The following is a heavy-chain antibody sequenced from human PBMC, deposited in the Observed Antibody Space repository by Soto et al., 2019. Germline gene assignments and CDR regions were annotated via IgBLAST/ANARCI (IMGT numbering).Heavy chain of an antibody. V-gene: IGHV4-59*01. CDR1: GGSISNYY. CDR3: ARERVGSGYDPNLDY. CDR2: IYYSGST. J-gene: IGHJ4*02. D-gene: IGHD5-12*01. Sequence: SETLSLTCTVSGGSISNYYWSWIRQPPGKGLEWFGYIYYSGSTNYNPSLKSRVTISVDTSKNQFSLKLSSVTAADTAVYYCARERVGSGYDPNLDYWGQGTLVTVSS.